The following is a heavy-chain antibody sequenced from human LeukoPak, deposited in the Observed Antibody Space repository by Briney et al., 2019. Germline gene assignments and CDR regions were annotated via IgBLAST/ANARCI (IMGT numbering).Heavy chain of an antibody. CDR2: IHYSGKV. CDR3: ARQSGDQSSAWYFDA. D-gene: IGHD6-19*01. Sequence: SETLSLTCTVSGGSLSSSGHWWFWIRQPPGKGLEWIGSIHYSGKVYYNPSLRSRVTTSVDTSTDQFSLRLSSATAADTAIYYCARQSGDQSSAWYFDAWGQGTLVTVSS. J-gene: IGHJ4*02. CDR1: GGSLSSSGHW. V-gene: IGHV4-39*01.